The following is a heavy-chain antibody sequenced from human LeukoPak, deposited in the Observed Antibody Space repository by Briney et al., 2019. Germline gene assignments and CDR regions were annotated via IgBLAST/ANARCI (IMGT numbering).Heavy chain of an antibody. CDR2: IYSSGSA. J-gene: IGHJ4*02. Sequence: SETLSLTCTVSGGSISGYYWSWVRQPAGKGLEWIGRIYSSGSANHNPSLKSRVTMSVDTSNNQFSLKLSSVTAADTAVYYCARGGYVWGSYRPFDYWGQGTLVTVSS. V-gene: IGHV4-4*07. D-gene: IGHD3-16*02. CDR3: ARGGYVWGSYRPFDY. CDR1: GGSISGYY.